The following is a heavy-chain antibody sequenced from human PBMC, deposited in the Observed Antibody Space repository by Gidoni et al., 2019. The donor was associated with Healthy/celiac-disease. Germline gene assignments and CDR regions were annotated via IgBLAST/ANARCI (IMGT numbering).Heavy chain of an antibody. V-gene: IGHV4-59*01. CDR2: IYYRGST. CDR1: GGAISSYY. CDR3: ARSGSYYPFDY. D-gene: IGHD1-26*01. Sequence: QVQLQESGPGLVKPSETLSRTCTATGGAISSYYWSWIRQPPGKGLEWIGYIYYRGSTNYNPSLKSRVTISVDTSKNQFSLQLSSVTAADTAVYYCARSGSYYPFDYWGQGTLVTVSS. J-gene: IGHJ4*02.